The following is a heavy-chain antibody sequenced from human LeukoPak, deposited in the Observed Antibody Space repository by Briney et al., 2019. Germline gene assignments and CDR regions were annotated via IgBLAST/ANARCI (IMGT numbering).Heavy chain of an antibody. CDR3: ARDFYYYGSGSYLAFDI. CDR2: IYYSGST. CDR1: GGSISNGGYY. D-gene: IGHD3-10*01. Sequence: PSQTLSLTCTVSGGSISNGGYYWSWIRQHPGKGLEWIGYIYYSGSTYYNPSLKSRVTISVDTSKNQFSLKLSSVTAADTAVYYCARDFYYYGSGSYLAFDIWGQGTMVTVSS. V-gene: IGHV4-31*03. J-gene: IGHJ3*02.